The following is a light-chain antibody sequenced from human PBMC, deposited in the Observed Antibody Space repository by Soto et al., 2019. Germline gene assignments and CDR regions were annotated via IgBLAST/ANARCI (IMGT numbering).Light chain of an antibody. Sequence: DIQMTQSPSSLSASVGDRVTTACRASQSISSYLNWYQQKPGKAPKLLLYAASSLQSGVPSRFSGSGSGTDFTLTISSLQPEDFATYYCQQSYSTPLITFGQGTRLEIK. V-gene: IGKV1-39*01. CDR3: QQSYSTPLIT. J-gene: IGKJ5*01. CDR1: QSISSY. CDR2: AAS.